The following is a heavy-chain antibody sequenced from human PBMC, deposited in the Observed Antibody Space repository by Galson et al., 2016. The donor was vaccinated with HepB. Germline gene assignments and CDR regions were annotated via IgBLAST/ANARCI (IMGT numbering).Heavy chain of an antibody. CDR3: ARDPITYYYGSRASYYMDV. D-gene: IGHD3-22*01. CDR1: GDSIRSGDYY. J-gene: IGHJ6*03. Sequence: LSLTCTVSGDSIRSGDYYWSWVRQPPGKGLEWIGYIYSSGGTYYNPSLKSRVSISIDTSKNQFSLKMTSATAADTAVYYCARDPITYYYGSRASYYMDVWGKGTTVTVSS. V-gene: IGHV4-30-4*01. CDR2: IYSSGGT.